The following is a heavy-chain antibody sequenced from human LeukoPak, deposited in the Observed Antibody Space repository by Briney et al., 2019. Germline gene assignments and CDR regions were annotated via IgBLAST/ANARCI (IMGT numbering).Heavy chain of an antibody. Sequence: GGSLRLSCAASGFTCSTYVMSWVRQAPGKELEWLSLILHNGDSTYYADSVKGRFTISRDNSKNTLYLQMNSLRAEDTAVYYCARDVFGEPPNAFDIWGQGTMVTVSS. D-gene: IGHD3-10*02. CDR1: GFTCSTYV. V-gene: IGHV3-23*01. CDR3: ARDVFGEPPNAFDI. CDR2: ILHNGDST. J-gene: IGHJ3*02.